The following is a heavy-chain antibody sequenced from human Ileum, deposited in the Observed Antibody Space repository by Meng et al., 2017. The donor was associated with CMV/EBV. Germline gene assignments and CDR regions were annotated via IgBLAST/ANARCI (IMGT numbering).Heavy chain of an antibody. CDR2: INHSGST. Sequence: SETLSPTCAVYGGSFSGYYWSWIRQPPGKGLEWIGEINHSGSTNYNPSLKSRVTISVDTSKNQFSLKLSSVTAADTAVYYCARGGPRSITMVRGVIDYWGQGTLVTVSS. CDR1: GGSFSGYY. V-gene: IGHV4-34*01. D-gene: IGHD3-10*01. J-gene: IGHJ4*02. CDR3: ARGGPRSITMVRGVIDY.